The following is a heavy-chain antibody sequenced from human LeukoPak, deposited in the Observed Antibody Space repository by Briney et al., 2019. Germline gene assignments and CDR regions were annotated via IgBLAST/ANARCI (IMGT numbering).Heavy chain of an antibody. CDR1: GFTFSSYS. CDR2: ISSSSSYI. Sequence: GGSLRLSCAASGFTFSSYSMSWVCQAPGKGLEWVSSISSSSSYIYYADSVKGRFTISRDNAKNSLYLQMNSLRAEDTAVYYCARAGRYSSGWLDYWGQGTLVTVSS. V-gene: IGHV3-21*01. J-gene: IGHJ4*02. D-gene: IGHD6-19*01. CDR3: ARAGRYSSGWLDY.